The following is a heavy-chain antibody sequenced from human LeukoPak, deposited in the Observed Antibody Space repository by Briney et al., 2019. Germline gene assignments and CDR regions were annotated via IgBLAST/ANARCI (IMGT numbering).Heavy chain of an antibody. D-gene: IGHD6-19*01. V-gene: IGHV5-51*01. CDR3: ARHGAVAGKEGAFDY. J-gene: IGHJ4*02. CDR2: IYPGDSDT. CDR1: GYSFTSYW. Sequence: GESLKISCKGSGYSFTSYWIGWVRQMPGKGLEWMGIIYPGDSDTRYSPSFQGQVTISADKSISTAYLQWSSLKASDTAMYYCARHGAVAGKEGAFDYWGQGTLVTVSS.